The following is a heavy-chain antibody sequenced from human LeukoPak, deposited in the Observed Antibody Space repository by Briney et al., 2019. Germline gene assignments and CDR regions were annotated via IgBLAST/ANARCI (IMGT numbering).Heavy chain of an antibody. V-gene: IGHV4-39*07. Sequence: SETLSLTCTVSGGSVSRNSDYWGWIRQPPGKGLEWIGSIYYGGSTYYNPSLKSRVTISVDTSKNQFSLKLSSVTAADTAVYYCAGSQWLQAYYFDYWGQGTLVTVSS. J-gene: IGHJ4*02. D-gene: IGHD6-19*01. CDR1: GGSVSRNSDY. CDR3: AGSQWLQAYYFDY. CDR2: IYYGGST.